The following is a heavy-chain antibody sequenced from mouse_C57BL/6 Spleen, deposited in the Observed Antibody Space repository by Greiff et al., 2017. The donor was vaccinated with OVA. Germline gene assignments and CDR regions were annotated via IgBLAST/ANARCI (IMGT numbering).Heavy chain of an antibody. CDR1: GYSITSGYY. J-gene: IGHJ1*03. D-gene: IGHD1-1*01. CDR2: ISYDGSN. CDR3: ARADYYGSSYGWYFDV. V-gene: IGHV3-6*01. Sequence: DVKLQESGPGLVKPSQSLSLTCSVTGYSITSGYYWNWIRQFPGNKLEWMGYISYDGSNNYNPSLKNRISITRDTSKNQFFLKLNSVTTEDTATYYCARADYYGSSYGWYFDVWGTGTTVTVSS.